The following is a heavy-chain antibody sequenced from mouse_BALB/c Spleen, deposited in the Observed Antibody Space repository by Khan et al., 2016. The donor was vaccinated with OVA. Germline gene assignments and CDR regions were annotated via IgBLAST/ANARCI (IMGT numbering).Heavy chain of an antibody. J-gene: IGHJ3*01. V-gene: IGHV1S137*01. Sequence: VQLQQSGPEPVRPGASVKISCKGSGYTFADSGMHWVRQSHAKSLEWIGVISTYYGNIKYNQKFEGRATMTVDKSSSTAYMELARMTSEDSAVYFCIRDRISGFDYWGQGTLVTVSA. CDR2: ISTYYGNI. D-gene: IGHD2-14*01. CDR1: GYTFADSG. CDR3: IRDRISGFDY.